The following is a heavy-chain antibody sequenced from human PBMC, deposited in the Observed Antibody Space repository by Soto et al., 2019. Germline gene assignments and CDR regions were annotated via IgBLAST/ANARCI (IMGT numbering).Heavy chain of an antibody. CDR3: ARGCGGSCYLGYGMDV. V-gene: IGHV1-69*12. CDR1: GGTFSSYA. Sequence: QVQLVQSGAEVKKPGSSVKVSCKASGGTFSSYAISWVRQAPGQGLEWMGGIIPIFGTANYAQKFQGRVTITADESTGTGCMELSSLRSEDTAVYYCARGCGGSCYLGYGMDVWGQGTTVTVSS. J-gene: IGHJ6*02. D-gene: IGHD2-15*01. CDR2: IIPIFGTA.